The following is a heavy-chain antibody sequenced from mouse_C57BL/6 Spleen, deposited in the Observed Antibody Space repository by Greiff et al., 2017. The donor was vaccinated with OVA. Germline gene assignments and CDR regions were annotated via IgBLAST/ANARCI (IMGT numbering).Heavy chain of an antibody. Sequence: QVQLQQPGAELVKPGASVKLSCKASGYTFTSYWMQWVKQRPGQGLEWIGEIDPSDSTTNYNQKFKGKATLTVDTSSSTAYMQLSSLTSEDSAVYYCARADDNHWYFDVWGTGTTVTVSS. V-gene: IGHV1-50*01. CDR3: ARADDNHWYFDV. CDR2: IDPSDSTT. CDR1: GYTFTSYW. J-gene: IGHJ1*03. D-gene: IGHD1-3*01.